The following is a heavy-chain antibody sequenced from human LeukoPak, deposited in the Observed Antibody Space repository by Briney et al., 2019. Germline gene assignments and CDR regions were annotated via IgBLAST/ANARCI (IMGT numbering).Heavy chain of an antibody. CDR3: ARLEYYYVSGNYYKLFDY. D-gene: IGHD3-10*01. CDR2: ISSSGSTI. V-gene: IGHV3-48*02. Sequence: GGSLRLSCAASGFTFSSYNMNWVRQAPGKGLEWVSDISSSGSTIYFADSVKGRSTISRDNAKNSLYLQMNSLRDEDTAVYYCARLEYYYVSGNYYKLFDYWGQGTLVTVCS. J-gene: IGHJ4*02. CDR1: GFTFSSYN.